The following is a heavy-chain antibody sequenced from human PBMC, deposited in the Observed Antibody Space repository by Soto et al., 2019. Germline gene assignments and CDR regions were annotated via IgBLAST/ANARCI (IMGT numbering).Heavy chain of an antibody. D-gene: IGHD3-3*01. J-gene: IGHJ4*02. CDR2: ISGSGGSK. CDR1: RITFSTYA. V-gene: IGHV3-23*01. CDR3: AKAQGFDVWSGPPAFDY. Sequence: GSLRLSCAASRITFSTYAMSWVRQAPGKGLEWVSLISGSGGSKYYADSVKGRLTNSRDNSRNTVYLQMSSLRAEDTAVYYCAKAQGFDVWSGPPAFDYWGQGTLVTVSS.